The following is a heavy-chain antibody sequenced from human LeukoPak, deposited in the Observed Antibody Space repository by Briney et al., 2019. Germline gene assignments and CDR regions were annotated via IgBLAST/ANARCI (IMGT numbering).Heavy chain of an antibody. CDR1: RGSISSYY. Sequence: PSETLSLTSTVSRGSISSYYWSWIRQPPGKGLEWIGYIYYSGSTNYNPSLKSRVTISVDTSKNQFSLKLSSVTAADTAVYYCARFGGYSYGSAADYWGQGTLVTVSS. V-gene: IGHV4-59*01. J-gene: IGHJ4*02. D-gene: IGHD5-18*01. CDR2: IYYSGST. CDR3: ARFGGYSYGSAADY.